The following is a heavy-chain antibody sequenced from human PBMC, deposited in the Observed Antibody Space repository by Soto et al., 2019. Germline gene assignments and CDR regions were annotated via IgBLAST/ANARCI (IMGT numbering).Heavy chain of an antibody. D-gene: IGHD5-12*01. CDR3: ASQSLQIRSESNQDAFDI. CDR2: IIPIFGTA. Sequence: SGKVSCKASGGTFSSYAISWVRQAPGQGLEWMGGIIPIFGTANYAQKFQGRVTITADEPTSTAYMELSSLRSEDTAVYYCASQSLQIRSESNQDAFDIRRHATMVTV. V-gene: IGHV1-69*13. CDR1: GGTFSSYA. J-gene: IGHJ3*02.